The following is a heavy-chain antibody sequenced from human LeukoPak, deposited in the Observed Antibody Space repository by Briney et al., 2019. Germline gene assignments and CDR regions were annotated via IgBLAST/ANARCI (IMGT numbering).Heavy chain of an antibody. CDR1: GFTFSSYG. J-gene: IGHJ4*02. V-gene: IGHV3-30*03. D-gene: IGHD2-2*01. CDR2: ISYDGSNK. Sequence: PGGSLRLSCAASGFTFSSYGMHWVRQAPGKGLEWVAVISYDGSNKYYADSVKGRFTISRDNSKNTLYLQMNSLRAEDTAVYYCARVAMSIYFDYWGQGTLVTVSS. CDR3: ARVAMSIYFDY.